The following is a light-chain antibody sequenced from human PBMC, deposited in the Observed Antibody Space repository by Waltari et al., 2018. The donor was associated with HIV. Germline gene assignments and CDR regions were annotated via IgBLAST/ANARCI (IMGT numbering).Light chain of an antibody. CDR1: QTVRTS. CDR2: GAS. Sequence: DIVMTQSPAILSVSPGESVTLSCRAIQTVRTSLAWYQQKPGQAPRVLIYGASTRATGIPARFSGSGSGTEFTLTISSLQSEDSAVYHCQQYDDWPPFTFGQGTKLEIK. V-gene: IGKV3-15*01. J-gene: IGKJ2*01. CDR3: QQYDDWPPFT.